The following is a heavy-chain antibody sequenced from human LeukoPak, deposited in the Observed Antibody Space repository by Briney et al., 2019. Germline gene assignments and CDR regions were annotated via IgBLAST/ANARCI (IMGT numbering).Heavy chain of an antibody. CDR2: IYYSGST. J-gene: IGHJ4*02. CDR1: GGSISSYY. Sequence: SETLSLTCTVSGGSISSYYWSWIRQPPGKGLEWIGYIYYSGSTNYNPSLKSRVTISVDTSKNKFSLKLSSVTAADTAVYYCARVPYYDSSGSLGFDYWGQGTLVTVSS. D-gene: IGHD3-22*01. V-gene: IGHV4-59*01. CDR3: ARVPYYDSSGSLGFDY.